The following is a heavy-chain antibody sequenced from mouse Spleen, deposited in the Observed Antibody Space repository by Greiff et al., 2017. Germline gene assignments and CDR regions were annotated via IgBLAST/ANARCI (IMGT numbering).Heavy chain of an antibody. J-gene: IGHJ3*01. CDR3: ARDAGGIPAWFAY. CDR2: SRNKANDYTT. CDR1: GFTFSDFY. D-gene: IGHD2-14*01. V-gene: IGHV7-1*01. Sequence: DGRMVESGGGLVQSGRSLRLSCATSGFTFSDFYIEWVRQAPGKGLEWIAASRNKANDYTTEYSASVKGRFIVSRDTSQSIVYLQMNALRAEDTAIYYCARDAGGIPAWFAYWGQGTLVTVSA.